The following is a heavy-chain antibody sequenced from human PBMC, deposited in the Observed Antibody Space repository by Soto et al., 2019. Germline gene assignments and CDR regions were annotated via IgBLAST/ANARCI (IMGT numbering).Heavy chain of an antibody. V-gene: IGHV1-8*01. Sequence: QVQLVQSGAEVKKPGASVKVSCKASGYTFTSYDINWVRQATGQGLEWMGWMNPNSGNTGYAQKFQGRVTMTRNTSISTAYMELSSLRSEDTAVYYCAKDLETWGGDFPNDAFDIWGQGTMVTVSS. J-gene: IGHJ3*02. CDR2: MNPNSGNT. CDR3: AKDLETWGGDFPNDAFDI. D-gene: IGHD2-21*02. CDR1: GYTFTSYD.